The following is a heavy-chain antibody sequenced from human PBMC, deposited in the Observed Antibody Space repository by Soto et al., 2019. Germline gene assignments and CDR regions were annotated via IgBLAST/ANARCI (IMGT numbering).Heavy chain of an antibody. CDR2: IYHSGST. J-gene: IGHJ4*01. CDR1: GGSISSSNW. CDR3: AGEMGSGWYGLDYFDY. Sequence: SETLSLTCAVSGGSISSSNWWSWVRQPPGKGLEWIGEIYHSGSTNFNPSLKSRVTISVDKSKNQFSLKLSSVTAADTAVYYCAGEMGSGWYGLDYFDYWGHGTLVTVSS. V-gene: IGHV4-4*02. D-gene: IGHD6-19*01.